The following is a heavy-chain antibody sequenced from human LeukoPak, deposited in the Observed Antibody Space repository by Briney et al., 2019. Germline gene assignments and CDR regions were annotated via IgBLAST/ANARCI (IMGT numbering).Heavy chain of an antibody. CDR3: ARVAGYCSSTSCYYYYYYGMDV. V-gene: IGHV4-30-4*01. CDR2: IYYSGST. CDR1: GGSICSGDYY. D-gene: IGHD2-2*03. Sequence: SETLSLTCTVSGGSICSGDYYWSWTRQPPGKGLEWIGYIYYSGSTYYNPSLKSRVTISVDTSKNQFSLKLSSVTAADTAVYYCARVAGYCSSTSCYYYYYYGMDVWGQGTTVTVSS. J-gene: IGHJ6*02.